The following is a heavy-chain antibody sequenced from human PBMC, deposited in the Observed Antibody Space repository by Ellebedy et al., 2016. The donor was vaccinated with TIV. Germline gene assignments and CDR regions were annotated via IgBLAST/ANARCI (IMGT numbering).Heavy chain of an antibody. CDR1: GYTFTNYP. V-gene: IGHV1-18*01. J-gene: IGHJ5*02. CDR2: ISAYNGDT. CDR3: ARVKWWGLVT. Sequence: AASVKVSCRASGYTFTNYPISWVRQAPGQGLEWMGWISAYNGDTKYAQKLQGRVTMTTDTSKSTAYMEVRSLRSDDTAVYDCARVKWWGLVTWGQGTLVTVSS. D-gene: IGHD2-8*01.